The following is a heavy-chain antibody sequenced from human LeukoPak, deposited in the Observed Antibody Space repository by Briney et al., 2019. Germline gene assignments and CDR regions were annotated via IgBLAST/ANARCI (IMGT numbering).Heavy chain of an antibody. Sequence: SQTLSLTCVISGDSVSTNSAAWNWIRQSPSRGLEWLGRTYYRSTWYNDYAVSVRGRITVNPDTSKNQFSLHLNSVTPEDTAVYYCARRLTQYDCFDPWGQGILVTVSS. CDR2: TYYRSTWYN. J-gene: IGHJ5*02. CDR1: GDSVSTNSAA. CDR3: ARRLTQYDCFDP. D-gene: IGHD2-2*01. V-gene: IGHV6-1*01.